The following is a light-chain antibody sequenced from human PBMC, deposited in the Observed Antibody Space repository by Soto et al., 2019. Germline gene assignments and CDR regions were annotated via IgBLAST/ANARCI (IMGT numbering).Light chain of an antibody. CDR2: DAS. Sequence: EIVMTQSPATLSVSPGEGATLSCRASQGIGSTLAWYQHKPGQTPRLLIYDASTRATGIPDRFSGGGSGTDFTLTISRLEPEDFAVYYCQQYGSSPSITFGQGTRLEIK. V-gene: IGKV3-20*01. J-gene: IGKJ5*01. CDR3: QQYGSSPSIT. CDR1: QGIGST.